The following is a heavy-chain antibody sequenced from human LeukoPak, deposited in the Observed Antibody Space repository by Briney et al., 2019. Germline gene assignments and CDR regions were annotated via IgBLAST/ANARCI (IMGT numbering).Heavy chain of an antibody. J-gene: IGHJ4*02. CDR2: ISGSGGSI. CDR1: GFTFSSHA. D-gene: IGHD3-9*01. V-gene: IGHV3-23*01. CDR3: AKGVATTLITISDY. Sequence: PGGSLRLSCAASGFTFSSHAMSWVRQAPGKGLEWVSGISGSGGSIYYADSVRGRFTISRDNSKNTLYLQMNTLRAEDTAVYYCAKGVATTLITISDYWGQGTLVTVSS.